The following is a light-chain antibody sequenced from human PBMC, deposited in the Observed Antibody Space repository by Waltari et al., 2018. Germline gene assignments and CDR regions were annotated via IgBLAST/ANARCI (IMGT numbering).Light chain of an antibody. Sequence: QSALTQPASVSGSPGQSITISCTGTSSDVGSYNLVSWYQQHPGKAPKLLIYEVSKRPSGVSNRCSGSKSGNTASLTSSGLQAEDEADYYCCSYAGSSSVLFGGGTKLTVL. CDR3: CSYAGSSSVL. CDR1: SSDVGSYNL. V-gene: IGLV2-23*02. CDR2: EVS. J-gene: IGLJ2*01.